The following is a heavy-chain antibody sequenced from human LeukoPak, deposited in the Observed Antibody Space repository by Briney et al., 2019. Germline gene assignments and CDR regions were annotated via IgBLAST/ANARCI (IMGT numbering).Heavy chain of an antibody. CDR3: AREEVSVISDTCCSGLGY. CDR1: GYTFTGFY. J-gene: IGHJ4*02. Sequence: VKVSCRASGYTFTGFYMHWVRQAPGQGREWRGWINPNSGGTNYAQKFQGRVTMTCDTSINTAYMELSSLRSDDTAVYYCAREEVSVISDTCCSGLGYWGQGTLVTVSS. V-gene: IGHV1-2*02. CDR2: INPNSGGT. D-gene: IGHD3-10*01.